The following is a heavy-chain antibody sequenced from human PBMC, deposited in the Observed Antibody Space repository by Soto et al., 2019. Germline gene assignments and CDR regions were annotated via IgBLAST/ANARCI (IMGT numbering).Heavy chain of an antibody. CDR1: GFTFSSYS. CDR3: ASGCSGGSCSHYFDY. V-gene: IGHV3-21*01. Sequence: GGSLRLSCAASGFTFSSYSMNWVRQAPGKGLEWVSSISSSGSYIYYADSVKGRFTISRDNAKNSLYLQMNSLRAEDTAVYYCASGCSGGSCSHYFDYWGQGALVTVSS. CDR2: ISSSGSYI. D-gene: IGHD2-15*01. J-gene: IGHJ4*02.